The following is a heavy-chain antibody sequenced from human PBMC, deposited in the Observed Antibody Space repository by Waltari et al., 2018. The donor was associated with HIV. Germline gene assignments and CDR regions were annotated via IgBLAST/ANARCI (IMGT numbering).Heavy chain of an antibody. D-gene: IGHD1-20*01. CDR2: ITHTGTR. V-gene: IGHV4-34*02. CDR3: ARCTNWNGHHFYYGLDV. Sequence: QVHLQQWGAGLLKPSETLSLTCAVYGTYLSGSDWTWVRPAPGKEQQWVGEITHTGTRKYNPSLMSRVTRSVDTSKNQVSLKMTSMGAADAAIYYCARCTNWNGHHFYYGLDVWGQGTTVSVSS. CDR1: GTYLSGSD. J-gene: IGHJ6*02.